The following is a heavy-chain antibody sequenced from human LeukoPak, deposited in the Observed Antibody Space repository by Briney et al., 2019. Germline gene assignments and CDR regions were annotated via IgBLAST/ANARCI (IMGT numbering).Heavy chain of an antibody. CDR3: ARNLRKYGSNSEYFDY. Sequence: GGSLRLSCAASGFTFSSHGMHWVRQAPGKGLEWVAVIWYDASNKYYADSVKGRFTVSRDNSKNTLYPQMNSLRAEDTAMYYCARNLRKYGSNSEYFDYWGQGTVVTVSS. CDR2: IWYDASNK. CDR1: GFTFSSHG. J-gene: IGHJ4*02. V-gene: IGHV3-33*01. D-gene: IGHD4-23*01.